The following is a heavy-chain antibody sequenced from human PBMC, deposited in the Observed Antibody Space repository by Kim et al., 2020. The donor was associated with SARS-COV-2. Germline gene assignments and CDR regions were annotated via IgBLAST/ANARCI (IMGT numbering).Heavy chain of an antibody. CDR2: LYAGGDT. CDR1: KFSVSGDY. V-gene: IGHV3-53*01. D-gene: IGHD5-18*01. J-gene: IGHJ4*02. Sequence: GGSLRLSCVVSKFSVSGDYINWVRPPPGKGLGWCSALYAGGDTFYAASVRGRSIISRENPNHTAYFQMNNLSADDTAAYYCARGRGYTFPIEYWGQGTPV. CDR3: ARGRGYTFPIEY.